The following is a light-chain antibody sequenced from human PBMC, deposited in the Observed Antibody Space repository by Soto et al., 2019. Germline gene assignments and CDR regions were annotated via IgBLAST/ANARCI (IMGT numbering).Light chain of an antibody. CDR3: QQYDNSLWT. Sequence: EIVLTQSPRTQSFGPGGGHSPSCKASQTVSSVHLAWYQHKHGQAPRLLIYGASRRATGVPDRFSGSGSGTDVTITISRLETEDGTVYDCQQYDNSLWTFGQGTKVDIK. CDR1: QTVSSVH. CDR2: GAS. J-gene: IGKJ1*01. V-gene: IGKV3-20*01.